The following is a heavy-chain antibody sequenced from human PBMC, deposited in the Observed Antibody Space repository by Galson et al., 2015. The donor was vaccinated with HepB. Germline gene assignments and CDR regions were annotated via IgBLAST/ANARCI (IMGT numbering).Heavy chain of an antibody. CDR1: GFTFSSYA. J-gene: IGHJ4*02. CDR2: ISYDGSNK. D-gene: IGHD5-18*01. CDR3: ARGTPSYSYGYYFFDY. Sequence: SLRLSCAASGFTFSSYAMHWVRQAPGKGLEWVAVISYDGSNKYYADSVKGRFTISRDNSKNTLYLQMNSLRAEDTAVYYCARGTPSYSYGYYFFDYWGQGTLVTVSS. V-gene: IGHV3-30-3*01.